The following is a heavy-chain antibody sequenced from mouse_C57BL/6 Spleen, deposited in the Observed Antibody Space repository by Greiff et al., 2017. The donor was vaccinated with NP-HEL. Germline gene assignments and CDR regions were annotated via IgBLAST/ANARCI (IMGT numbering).Heavy chain of an antibody. J-gene: IGHJ1*03. D-gene: IGHD2-4*01. CDR3: ARGGYDYERYFDV. CDR1: GYTFTSYW. V-gene: IGHV1-52*01. CDR2: IDPSDSET. Sequence: VQLQQPGAELVRPGSSVKLSCKASGYTFTSYWMHWVKQRPIQGLEWIGNIDPSDSETHYNQKFKDKATLTVDKSSSTAYMQLSSLTSEDSAVYYCARGGYDYERYFDVWGTGTTVTVSS.